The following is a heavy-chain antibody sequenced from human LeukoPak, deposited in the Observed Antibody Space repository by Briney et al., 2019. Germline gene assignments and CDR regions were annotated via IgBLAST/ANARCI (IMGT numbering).Heavy chain of an antibody. CDR3: ARVIRDGSGTYYYYCGMDV. Sequence: SQTLSLTCAISGDSVYSNSAAWNWIRQSPSRGLEWLGRTYYRSKWYNDYEVSVKSQITINPDTSMNQFSLQLNSVTPEDTAVYYCARVIRDGSGTYYYYCGMDVWGQGTTVTVSS. CDR1: GDSVYSNSAA. CDR2: TYYRSKWYN. J-gene: IGHJ6*02. D-gene: IGHD6-19*01. V-gene: IGHV6-1*01.